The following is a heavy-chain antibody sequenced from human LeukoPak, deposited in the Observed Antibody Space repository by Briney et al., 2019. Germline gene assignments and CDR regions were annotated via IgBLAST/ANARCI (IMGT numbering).Heavy chain of an antibody. V-gene: IGHV3-30*18. Sequence: GGSLRLSCAASEFTFSAYGMHWVRQAPGKGLEWVAVISYDGSYKFYADSVKGRFTISRANSKSTLYLQMNSLRAEDTAVYYCAKDRYSGLNTIDYWGQGTLVTVSS. J-gene: IGHJ4*02. CDR1: EFTFSAYG. CDR2: ISYDGSYK. CDR3: AKDRYSGLNTIDY. D-gene: IGHD6-13*01.